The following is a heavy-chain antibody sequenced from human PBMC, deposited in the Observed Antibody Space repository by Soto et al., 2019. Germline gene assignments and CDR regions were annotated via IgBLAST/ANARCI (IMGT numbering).Heavy chain of an antibody. CDR2: IHYSGSA. D-gene: IGHD3-16*01. Sequence: QVQLQESGPGLVKPSETLSLTCTVSGASMSDYFGSWIRQSPGKGLEHIGYIHYSGSANYNPSLKSRVTIFLDRSNNPCSLRLSSVTAADTAIYYCARSGHTFGGVVWGQGILVTVSS. CDR3: ARSGHTFGGVV. CDR1: GASMSDYF. J-gene: IGHJ4*02. V-gene: IGHV4-59*13.